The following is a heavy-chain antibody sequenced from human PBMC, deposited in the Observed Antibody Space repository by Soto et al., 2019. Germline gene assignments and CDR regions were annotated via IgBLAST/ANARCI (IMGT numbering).Heavy chain of an antibody. CDR3: ARGPRSKAVVTAIPDSNYYYYGMDV. CDR2: IIPIFGTA. J-gene: IGHJ6*02. Sequence: ASVKVSCKASGGTFSSYAISWVRQAPGQGLEWMGGIIPIFGTANYAQKFQGRVTITADESTSTAYMELSSLRSEDTAVYYCARGPRSKAVVTAIPDSNYYYYGMDVWGQGTTVTVSS. D-gene: IGHD2-21*02. V-gene: IGHV1-69*13. CDR1: GGTFSSYA.